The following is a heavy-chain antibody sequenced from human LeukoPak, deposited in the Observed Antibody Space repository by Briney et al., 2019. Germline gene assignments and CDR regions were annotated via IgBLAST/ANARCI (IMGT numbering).Heavy chain of an antibody. CDR3: AREPEEYSSGWRPYYFDY. V-gene: IGHV3-21*01. D-gene: IGHD6-19*01. J-gene: IGHJ4*02. CDR1: GFTFSSYS. Sequence: GGSLRLSCAASGFTFSSYSMNWVRQAPGKGLEWVSSISSSSSYIYYADSVKGRFTISRDNAKNSLYLQMNSLRAEDTAVYYCAREPEEYSSGWRPYYFDYWGQGTLVTVSS. CDR2: ISSSSSYI.